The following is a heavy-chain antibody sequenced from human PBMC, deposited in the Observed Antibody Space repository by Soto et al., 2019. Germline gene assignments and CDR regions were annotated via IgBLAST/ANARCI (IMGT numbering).Heavy chain of an antibody. J-gene: IGHJ4*02. V-gene: IGHV3-15*01. D-gene: IGHD3-16*02. CDR1: GFTFSNAW. CDR3: TKYDYISASDRIRWAY. CDR2: IKSKINGGTT. Sequence: EVQLVESGGGLVKPGGSLRLACAASGFTFSNAWMSWVRQAPGKGLEWVARIKSKINGGTTDHAAPVKGRFTISRDDSKNTLYLQMDSLQIEDTAVYYCTKYDYISASDRIRWAYWGQGALVTVSS.